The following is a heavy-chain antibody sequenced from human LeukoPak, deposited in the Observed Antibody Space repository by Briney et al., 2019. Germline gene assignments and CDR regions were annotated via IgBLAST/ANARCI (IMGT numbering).Heavy chain of an antibody. V-gene: IGHV4-30-4*01. CDR3: ARDSVIDYGDYGGSAYGMDV. J-gene: IGHJ6*02. Sequence: SQTLSLTCTVSGGSLSSGDHYWTWLREPPGTGLEWIGHIYYSGSTNYKPSLKSRVTISVNTSKNHFSLKLSSVTAADTAVYYCARDSVIDYGDYGGSAYGMDVWGQGTTVTVSS. D-gene: IGHD4-17*01. CDR2: IYYSGST. CDR1: GGSLSSGDHY.